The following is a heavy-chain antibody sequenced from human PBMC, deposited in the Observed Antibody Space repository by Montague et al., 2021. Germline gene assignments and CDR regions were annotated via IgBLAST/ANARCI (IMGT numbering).Heavy chain of an antibody. J-gene: IGHJ4*02. CDR3: ARGRLATGDFDY. CDR1: GDSLSGFGYS. CDR2: IYYSGST. V-gene: IGHV4-31*11. D-gene: IGHD6-13*01. Sequence: TLSLTCAVSGDSLSGFGYSWTWNRQHPGKGLDWIGYIYYSGSTYYNPSLKSRVTISGYTSKNHFSLRLTSVTAADTSVYYCARGRLATGDFDYWGQGTLVTVSS.